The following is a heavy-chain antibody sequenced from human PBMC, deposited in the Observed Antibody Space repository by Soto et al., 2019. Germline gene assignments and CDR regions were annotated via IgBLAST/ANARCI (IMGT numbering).Heavy chain of an antibody. CDR3: ARDRDYGSGSRNWFDP. V-gene: IGHV1-2*04. CDR2: INPSSGGT. D-gene: IGHD3-10*01. CDR1: GYTFTGYY. J-gene: IGHJ5*02. Sequence: ASVKVSCKASGYTFTGYYMHWVRQAPGQGLEWMGWINPSSGGTNYAQKFQGWVTMTRDTSISTAYMELSRLRSDDTAVYYCARDRDYGSGSRNWFDPWGQGTLVTVSS.